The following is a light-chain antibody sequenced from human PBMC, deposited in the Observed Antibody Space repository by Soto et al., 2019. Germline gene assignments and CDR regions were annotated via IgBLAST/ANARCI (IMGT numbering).Light chain of an antibody. CDR3: QEYNSDSIT. CDR2: AAS. CDR1: QSINTW. Sequence: DIQMTQSPSTLPASVGDRVIITCRASQSINTWLAWYQQKPGKAPNLLIYAASSLQSGVPSRFSGSGSGTEFTLTISSLQPDDSATYYCQEYNSDSITFGQGTRLEIK. J-gene: IGKJ5*01. V-gene: IGKV1-5*01.